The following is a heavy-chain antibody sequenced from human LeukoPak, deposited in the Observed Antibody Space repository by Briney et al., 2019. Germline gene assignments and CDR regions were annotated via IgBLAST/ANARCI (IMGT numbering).Heavy chain of an antibody. J-gene: IGHJ4*02. D-gene: IGHD6-19*01. CDR2: IIPIFGTA. Sequence: ASVKVSCKASGGTFSSYAISWVRQAPGQGLEWMGGIIPIFGTANYAQKFQGRVTITADESTSTAYMELSSLGSEDTAVYYCARDKKPYSSGWYLTYYFDYWGQGTLVTVSS. CDR3: ARDKKPYSSGWYLTYYFDY. V-gene: IGHV1-69*13. CDR1: GGTFSSYA.